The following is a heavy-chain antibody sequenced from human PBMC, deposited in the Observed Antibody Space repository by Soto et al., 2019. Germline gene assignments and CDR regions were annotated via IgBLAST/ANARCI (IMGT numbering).Heavy chain of an antibody. CDR1: GFTFSDYP. Sequence: QVQLVESGGGVVQPGRSLSLSCAASGFTFSDYPMHWVRQAPGKGLEWVAVISYDGRVKYYVDSVKGRFTISRDDSKNTLNPQMNSLRVDDTAVYYCARDLIVGAPDYVDYWGQGTLVTVSS. V-gene: IGHV3-30*04. D-gene: IGHD1-26*01. CDR3: ARDLIVGAPDYVDY. J-gene: IGHJ4*02. CDR2: ISYDGRVK.